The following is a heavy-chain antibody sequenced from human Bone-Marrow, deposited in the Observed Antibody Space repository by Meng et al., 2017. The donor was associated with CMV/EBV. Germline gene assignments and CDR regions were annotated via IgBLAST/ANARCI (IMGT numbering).Heavy chain of an antibody. J-gene: IGHJ4*02. Sequence: GESLKISCAASGFTFSSYAMSWVRQAPGKGLEWVSAISGSGGSTYYADSVKGRFTISRDNAKNTLYLQMNSLRAEDTAVYYCAKDLHRGEWLVKSYYFDYWGQGPLVTVSS. CDR2: ISGSGGST. CDR3: AKDLHRGEWLVKSYYFDY. D-gene: IGHD6-19*01. V-gene: IGHV3-23*01. CDR1: GFTFSSYA.